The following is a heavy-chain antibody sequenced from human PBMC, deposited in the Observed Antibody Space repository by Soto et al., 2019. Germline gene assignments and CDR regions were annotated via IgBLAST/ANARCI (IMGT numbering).Heavy chain of an antibody. V-gene: IGHV6-1*01. CDR1: VYSVSSNSAA. Sequence: PSQTLSLTCAISVYSVSSNSAAWNWIIQSPSRGLEWLGRTYYRSKWYNDYAVSVKSRITINPDTSKNQFSLQLNSVTPEDTAVYYCARDLGGYRGYDYLFEYWGQGTLVNVSS. D-gene: IGHD5-12*01. CDR2: TYYRSKWYN. J-gene: IGHJ4*02. CDR3: ARDLGGYRGYDYLFEY.